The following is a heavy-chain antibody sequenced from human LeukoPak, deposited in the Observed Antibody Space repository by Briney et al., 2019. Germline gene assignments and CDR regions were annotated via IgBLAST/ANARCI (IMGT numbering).Heavy chain of an antibody. V-gene: IGHV3-30-3*01. D-gene: IGHD5-24*01. CDR1: GFTFSSYA. Sequence: GGSLRLSCAASGFTFSSYAMHWVRQAPGKGLEWVAVISYDGSNKYYADSVKGRFTISRDNSKNTLYLQMNSLRAEDTAVYYCARQMSYWGQGTLVTVSS. J-gene: IGHJ4*02. CDR2: ISYDGSNK. CDR3: ARQMSY.